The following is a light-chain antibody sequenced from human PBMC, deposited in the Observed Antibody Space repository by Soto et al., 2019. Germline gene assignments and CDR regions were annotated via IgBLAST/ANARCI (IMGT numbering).Light chain of an antibody. Sequence: IRITQSPSSLSASTGDRVTITCRASQGISSYLAWYQQKPGKAPKLLIYAASTLQSGVPSRFSGSGSGTDFTLTISCLQSEDFATYYCQQSYNTPLTFGGGTKVDIK. CDR2: AAS. CDR3: QQSYNTPLT. CDR1: QGISSY. J-gene: IGKJ4*01. V-gene: IGKV1-8*01.